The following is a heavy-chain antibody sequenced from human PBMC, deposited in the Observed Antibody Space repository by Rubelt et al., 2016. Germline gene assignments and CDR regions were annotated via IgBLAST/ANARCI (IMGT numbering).Heavy chain of an antibody. CDR2: ISAYNGNT. CDR3: ARDRIRIAARQGWYFDL. Sequence: QVQLVQSGAEVKKPGASVKVSCKASGYTFTSYGISWVRQAPGQGLEWMGWISAYNGNTNYAQTLQGRVTMTTDTSTSTAYMGLRSLRSDDTAVYYCARDRIRIAARQGWYFDLWGRGTLVTVSS. J-gene: IGHJ2*01. D-gene: IGHD6-6*01. V-gene: IGHV1-18*01. CDR1: GYTFTSYG.